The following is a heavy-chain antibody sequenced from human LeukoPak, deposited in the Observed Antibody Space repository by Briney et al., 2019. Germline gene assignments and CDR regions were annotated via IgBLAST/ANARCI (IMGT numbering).Heavy chain of an antibody. CDR1: GYTFTSYG. Sequence: GASVKVSCKASGYTFTSYGVSWVRQAPGQGLEWMGWISAYNGNTNYAQKLQGRVTMTTDTSTSTAYMELRSLRSDDTAVYYCARDQLGCCSGGSCSRWLDPWGQGTLVTVSS. CDR3: ARDQLGCCSGGSCSRWLDP. CDR2: ISAYNGNT. V-gene: IGHV1-18*01. D-gene: IGHD2-15*01. J-gene: IGHJ5*02.